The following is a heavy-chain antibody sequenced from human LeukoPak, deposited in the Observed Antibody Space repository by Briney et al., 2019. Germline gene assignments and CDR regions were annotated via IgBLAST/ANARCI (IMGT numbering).Heavy chain of an antibody. D-gene: IGHD6-13*01. CDR3: AGEFSSSWNNKYYYCYYMDV. CDR1: GGTFRSYA. J-gene: IGHJ6*03. Sequence: ASVKVSCHAYGGTFRSYAISWVRQAPGQGIEWMGGIIPIFGTANYAQKLQGRVTITTDESTSTAYLELSRLRSEDTAVYYCAGEFSSSWNNKYYYCYYMDVWGKGTTVTVSS. V-gene: IGHV1-69*05. CDR2: IIPIFGTA.